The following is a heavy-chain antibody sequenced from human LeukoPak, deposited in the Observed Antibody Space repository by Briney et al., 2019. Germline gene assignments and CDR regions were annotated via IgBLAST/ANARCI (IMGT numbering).Heavy chain of an antibody. CDR3: ARYNAAVAGYDY. CDR2: GSYDGNYK. D-gene: IGHD6-19*01. CDR1: GLSFTVSDYG. J-gene: IGHJ4*02. Sequence: GRSLTPSCAASGLSFTVSDYGMHWVRQAPGNGLEWVGVGSYDGNYKYYGDSVKRRFAISRDNYKNTLYQQMSSLRAEDTALYYCARYNAAVAGYDYWGQGTLVSVSS. V-gene: IGHV3-33*05.